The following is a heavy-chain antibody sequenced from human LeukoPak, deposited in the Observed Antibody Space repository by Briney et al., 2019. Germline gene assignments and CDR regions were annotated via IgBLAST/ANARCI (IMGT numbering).Heavy chain of an antibody. Sequence: ASVKVSCKASGYTFTGYYMHWVRQAPGQGLEWMGGFDPEDGETIYAQKFQGRVTMTEDTSTDTAYMELSSLRSEDTAVYYCATGAAAGPSGFDPWGQGTLVTVSS. V-gene: IGHV1-24*01. CDR2: FDPEDGET. J-gene: IGHJ5*02. D-gene: IGHD6-13*01. CDR1: GYTFTGYY. CDR3: ATGAAAGPSGFDP.